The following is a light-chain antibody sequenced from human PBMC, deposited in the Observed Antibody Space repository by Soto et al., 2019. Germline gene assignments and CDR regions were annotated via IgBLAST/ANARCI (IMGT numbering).Light chain of an antibody. J-gene: IGKJ1*01. CDR2: GAS. V-gene: IGKV3-20*01. Sequence: EIVLTQSPGTLSLSPGERATLSCRASQGLTSNFLAWYLQKPGQAPSLLIYGASNRATGVPDRFSGGGSGPDFNLTISRLEPEDFAVYFCQQYVTAPRTFGQGTKVEIK. CDR1: QGLTSNF. CDR3: QQYVTAPRT.